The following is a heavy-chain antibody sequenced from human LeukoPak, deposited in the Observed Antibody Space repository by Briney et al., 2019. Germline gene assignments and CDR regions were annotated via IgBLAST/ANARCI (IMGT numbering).Heavy chain of an antibody. J-gene: IGHJ4*02. D-gene: IGHD6-19*01. Sequence: PGGSLRLSCAASGFSFRDFWMTWVRQAPGKGLEWVANIKQDGSEKYYVDSVKGRFTISRDNAKNSLYLQMNSLRAEDTAVYYCAKGIAVAGSDYWGQGTLVTVSS. CDR2: IKQDGSEK. CDR3: AKGIAVAGSDY. V-gene: IGHV3-7*01. CDR1: GFSFRDFW.